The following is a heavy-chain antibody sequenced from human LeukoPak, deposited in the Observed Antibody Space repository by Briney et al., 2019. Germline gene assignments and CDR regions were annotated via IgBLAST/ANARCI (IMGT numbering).Heavy chain of an antibody. CDR3: ARDGTSTDDY. CDR1: GYTFTDYY. D-gene: IGHD2-2*01. V-gene: IGHV1-18*04. CDR2: ISGNNDNP. Sequence: ASVKVSCKASGYTFTDYYMHWVRQAPGQGREWMGWISGNNDNPKHGQKFQGRLTVTTDTSPSTAYMELRNLRFDDTAVYYCARDGTSTDDYWGQGTLVTASS. J-gene: IGHJ4*02.